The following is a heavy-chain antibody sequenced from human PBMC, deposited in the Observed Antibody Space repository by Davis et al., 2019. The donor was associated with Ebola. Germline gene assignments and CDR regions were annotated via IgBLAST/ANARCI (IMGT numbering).Heavy chain of an antibody. CDR2: IWYDGSNK. J-gene: IGHJ6*02. V-gene: IGHV3-33*01. Sequence: PGGSLRLSCAASGFTFSSYGMHWVRQAPGKGLEWVAVIWYDGSNKYYADSVKGRFTISRDNSKNTLYLQMKSLRAEDTAVYYCARDQNTAKTGYYYGMDVWGQGTTVTVSS. CDR3: ARDQNTAKTGYYYGMDV. D-gene: IGHD5-18*01. CDR1: GFTFSSYG.